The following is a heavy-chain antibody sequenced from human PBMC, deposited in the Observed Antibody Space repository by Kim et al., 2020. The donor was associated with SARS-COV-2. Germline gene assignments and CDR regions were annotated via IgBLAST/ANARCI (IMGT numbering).Heavy chain of an antibody. CDR3: ARERIAAAGTFVDY. D-gene: IGHD6-13*01. J-gene: IGHJ4*02. V-gene: IGHV1-18*01. Sequence: AQKLQGRVTMPTDTSTSTAYMELRSLRSDDTAVYYCARERIAAAGTFVDYWGQGTLVTVSS.